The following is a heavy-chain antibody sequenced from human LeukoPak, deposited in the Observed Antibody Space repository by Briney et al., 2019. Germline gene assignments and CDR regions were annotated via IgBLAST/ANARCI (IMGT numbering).Heavy chain of an antibody. CDR2: IRYDGSNK. Sequence: PGGSLRLSCAASGFTFSSYGMHWVRQAPGKGLEWVAFIRYDGSNKYYADSVKGRFTVSRDNSKNTLYLQMNSLRAEDTAVYYCAKQVTIFENWFDPWGQGTLVTVSS. CDR1: GFTFSSYG. J-gene: IGHJ5*02. V-gene: IGHV3-30*02. D-gene: IGHD3-3*01. CDR3: AKQVTIFENWFDP.